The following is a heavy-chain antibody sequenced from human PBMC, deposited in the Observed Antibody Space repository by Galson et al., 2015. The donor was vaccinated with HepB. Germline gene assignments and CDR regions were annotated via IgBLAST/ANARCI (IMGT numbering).Heavy chain of an antibody. CDR3: AGGPVVRFGALPLYRNRYFDL. D-gene: IGHD3-10*01. V-gene: IGHV1-8*02. CDR1: RYIFTSYD. CDR2: MNPNSGNT. Sequence: SVKLSCKASRYIFTSYDINWVRQATGQGLEWVGWMNPNSGNTGYAQKFQGRVTMTRNTSISTAYLELNSLRSEDTAVYYCAGGPVVRFGALPLYRNRYFDLWGRGTLVIVSS. J-gene: IGHJ2*01.